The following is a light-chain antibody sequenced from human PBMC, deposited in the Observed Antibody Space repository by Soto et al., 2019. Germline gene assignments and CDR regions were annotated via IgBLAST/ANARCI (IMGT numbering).Light chain of an antibody. CDR1: SSDVGAYNS. J-gene: IGLJ1*01. CDR3: CSSAPESTYV. V-gene: IGLV2-23*01. CDR2: KGT. Sequence: QYALSQPASVSGSPGQSITISCTGTSSDVGAYNSVSWYQQKPDKAPQIIIYKGTQRPSGVSNRFSGSTSGNAASLTVSGLQADDEADYFCCSSAPESTYVFGTGTKLTVL.